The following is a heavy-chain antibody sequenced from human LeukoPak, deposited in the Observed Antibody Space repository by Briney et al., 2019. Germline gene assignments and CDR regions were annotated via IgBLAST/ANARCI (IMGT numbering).Heavy chain of an antibody. CDR1: GGTFSSYA. CDR2: IIPIFGTA. V-gene: IGHV1-69*13. CDR3: ARTDSSGWVFDY. J-gene: IGHJ4*02. Sequence: ASVKVSCKASGGTFSSYAISWVRQAPGQGLEWMGGIIPIFGTANYAQKFQGRVTITADESTSTAYMELSSLRSEDTAVYYCARTDSSGWVFDYWGQGTLVTVSS. D-gene: IGHD3-22*01.